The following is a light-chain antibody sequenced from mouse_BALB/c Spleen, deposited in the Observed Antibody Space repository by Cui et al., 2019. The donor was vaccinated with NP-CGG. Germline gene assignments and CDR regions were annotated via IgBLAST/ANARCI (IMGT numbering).Light chain of an antibody. Sequence: QAVVTQESALTTSPGETVTLTCRSSTGAVITSNYANWVQEKPDHLFTGLIGGTNNRAPGVPARFSGTLIEDKAALTNTGTQTEDEGRYFCALWNNNQWVFGGGTKLTVL. J-gene: IGLJ1*01. CDR1: TGAVITSNY. CDR3: ALWNNNQWV. CDR2: GTN. V-gene: IGLV1*01.